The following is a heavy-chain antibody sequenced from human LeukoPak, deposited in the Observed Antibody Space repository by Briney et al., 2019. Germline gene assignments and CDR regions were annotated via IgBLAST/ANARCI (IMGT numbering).Heavy chain of an antibody. CDR2: IIPIFGTA. CDR3: ALVINAFDI. D-gene: IGHD2-8*02. Sequence: PVKVSCKASGGTFSSYAISWVRQAPGQGLEWMGGIIPIFGTANYARTFQGRVTIITDESTSTAYMELSSLRSEDTAVYYCALVINAFDIWGQGTMVTVSS. V-gene: IGHV1-69*05. CDR1: GGTFSSYA. J-gene: IGHJ3*02.